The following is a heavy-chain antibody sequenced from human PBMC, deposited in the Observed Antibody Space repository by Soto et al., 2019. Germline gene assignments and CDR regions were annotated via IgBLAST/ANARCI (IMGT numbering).Heavy chain of an antibody. CDR1: GFTFTSYA. CDR3: AKDHTIFGVVPLRVGWFDP. J-gene: IGHJ5*02. CDR2: ISGGGDYT. D-gene: IGHD3-3*01. V-gene: IGHV3-23*01. Sequence: GGSLRLSCAASGFTFTSYAMSWVRQAPGKGLEWVSTISGGGDYTYYAVSVKGRFTISRDNSKNTLYLQMNSLRAEDTAVYYCAKDHTIFGVVPLRVGWFDPWGQGTLVTVSS.